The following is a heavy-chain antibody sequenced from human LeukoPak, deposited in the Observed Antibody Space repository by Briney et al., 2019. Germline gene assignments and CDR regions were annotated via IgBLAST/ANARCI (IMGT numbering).Heavy chain of an antibody. Sequence: SETLSLTCAVSGYSISSGYYWGWIRQPPGKGLEWIGSIYHSGSTYYNPSLKSRVTISVDTSKNQFSLKLSSVTAADTAVYYCAGSIVVVPAAPEAFDYWGQGTLVTVSS. CDR2: IYHSGST. CDR1: GYSISSGYY. J-gene: IGHJ4*02. V-gene: IGHV4-38-2*01. CDR3: AGSIVVVPAAPEAFDY. D-gene: IGHD2-2*01.